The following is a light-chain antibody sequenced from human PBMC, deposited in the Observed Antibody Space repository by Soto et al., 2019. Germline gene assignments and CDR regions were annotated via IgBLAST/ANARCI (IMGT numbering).Light chain of an antibody. CDR1: SDSVSTRYD. J-gene: IGLJ3*02. Sequence: QTVVTQEPSFSVSPGGTVTLTCGVSSDSVSTRYDPSWYQQTPGQAPRTLIYSTSTRSSGVPDRFSGSIVGNKAALTISGAQADDESDYYCVLYMGSGIWVYGGGTKLTVL. CDR3: VLYMGSGIWV. CDR2: STS. V-gene: IGLV8-61*01.